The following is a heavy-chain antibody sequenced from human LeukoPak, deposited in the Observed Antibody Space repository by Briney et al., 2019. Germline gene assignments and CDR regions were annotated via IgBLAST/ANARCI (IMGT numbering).Heavy chain of an antibody. D-gene: IGHD5-12*01. Sequence: SETLSLTCTVSGTSISSGGYYWSWIRQHPGKGLEWIGYIYYTGSTYYNPSLKSRVTISVDTSKNQFSLRLSSVTAADTAMYYCARAGYSGYDFNFDYWGQGTLVTVSS. V-gene: IGHV4-31*03. J-gene: IGHJ4*02. CDR1: GTSISSGGYY. CDR3: ARAGYSGYDFNFDY. CDR2: IYYTGST.